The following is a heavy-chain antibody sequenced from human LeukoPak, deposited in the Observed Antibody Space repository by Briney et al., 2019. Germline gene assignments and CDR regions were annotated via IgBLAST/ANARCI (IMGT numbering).Heavy chain of an antibody. J-gene: IGHJ4*02. D-gene: IGHD2-15*01. V-gene: IGHV1-2*02. Sequence: ASVKVSCKASGYTFTGYYVHWVRQAPGQGLEWMGWINPNSGGTNYAQKFLGRVTMTRDTPISTAYMDLGRLRSDDTGVYYCATGGVLLGYCSGGSCYVWGQGTLVTVSS. CDR1: GYTFTGYY. CDR2: INPNSGGT. CDR3: ATGGVLLGYCSGGSCYV.